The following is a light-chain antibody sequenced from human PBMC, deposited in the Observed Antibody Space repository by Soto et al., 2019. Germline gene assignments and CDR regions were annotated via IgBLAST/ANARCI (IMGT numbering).Light chain of an antibody. J-gene: IGKJ1*01. V-gene: IGKV3-20*01. CDR3: QQYGSSPQP. CDR2: GAS. Sequence: EIVLTQSPGTLSLSPGERASLSCRASKYVSVNFLAWYQQKPGQAPRLLIYGASNSATGIPDRFSGSGSGTDFTLPISRLEPEDFAVYYCQQYGSSPQPFRQGTKVEIK. CDR1: KYVSVNF.